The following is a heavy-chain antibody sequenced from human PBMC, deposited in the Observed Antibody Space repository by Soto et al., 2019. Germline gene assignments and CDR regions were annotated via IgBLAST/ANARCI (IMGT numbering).Heavy chain of an antibody. CDR3: ARKIGRVDGSYYFAY. D-gene: IGHD3-16*02. CDR2: INHSGST. Sequence: SETLSLTCAVYGGSFSGYYWSWIRQPPGKGLEWIGEINHSGSTNYNPSLKSRVTISVDTSKNQFSLKLSSVTAADTAVYYCARKIGRVDGSYYFAYWGQGTLVTVSS. CDR1: GGSFSGYY. V-gene: IGHV4-34*01. J-gene: IGHJ4*02.